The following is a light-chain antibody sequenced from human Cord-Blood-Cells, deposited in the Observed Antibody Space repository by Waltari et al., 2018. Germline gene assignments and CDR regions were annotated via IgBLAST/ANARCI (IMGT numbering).Light chain of an antibody. V-gene: IGKV4-1*01. J-gene: IGKJ3*01. CDR2: WAS. CDR3: QQYYSTPFT. CDR1: QSGLYNSNNKNY. Sequence: DIVMTQSPDSLAVSLGERATINCKSSQSGLYNSNNKNYLSWYQEKPGQPPKLLIYWASTRESGVPDRFSGSGSGTDFTLTISNLQAEDVAVYYCQQYYSTPFTFGPGTKVDIK.